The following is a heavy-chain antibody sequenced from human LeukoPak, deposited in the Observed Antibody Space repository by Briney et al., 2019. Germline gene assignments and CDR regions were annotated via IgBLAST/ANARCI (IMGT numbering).Heavy chain of an antibody. CDR2: ISAYNGDT. J-gene: IGHJ5*02. D-gene: IGHD3-22*01. V-gene: IGHV1-18*01. CDR1: GYTFTNYG. CDR3: ARDTYYYDRGGWFDP. Sequence: GASVKVSCKASGYTFTNYGISWVLQAPGQGLEWMGWISAYNGDTNYAQNLQDRVTMTTDTSTSTAYMELRSLRSDDTAVYYCARDTYYYDRGGWFDPWGQGTLVTVSS.